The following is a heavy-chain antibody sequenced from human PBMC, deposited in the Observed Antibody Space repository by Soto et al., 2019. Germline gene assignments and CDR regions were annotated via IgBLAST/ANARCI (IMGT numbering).Heavy chain of an antibody. J-gene: IGHJ4*02. CDR3: VRGASLNFDY. V-gene: IGHV3-20*04. D-gene: IGHD1-26*01. CDR2: VNWNGGST. Sequence: EVQLVESGGGVQRPGGSLRLSCAASGFTFDDYGMSWARQAPGKGLEWVSGVNWNGGSTGYADSVKGRFTISRDNAKNSLHLQMKSLRAEDTAFYYCVRGASLNFDYWGQGTLVTVSS. CDR1: GFTFDDYG.